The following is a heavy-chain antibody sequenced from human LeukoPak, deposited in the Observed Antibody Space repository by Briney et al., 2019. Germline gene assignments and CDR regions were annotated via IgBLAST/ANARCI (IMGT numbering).Heavy chain of an antibody. J-gene: IGHJ4*02. CDR2: MNPNSGNT. V-gene: IGHV1-8*03. Sequence: GASVKVSCKASGYTFTSYDINWVRQATGQGLEWMGWMNPNSGNTGYAQKFQGRVTITRNTSISTAYMELSSLRSEDTAVYYCARLPNHPIVGATKGSFDYWGQGTLVTVSS. CDR3: ARLPNHPIVGATKGSFDY. D-gene: IGHD1-26*01. CDR1: GYTFTSYD.